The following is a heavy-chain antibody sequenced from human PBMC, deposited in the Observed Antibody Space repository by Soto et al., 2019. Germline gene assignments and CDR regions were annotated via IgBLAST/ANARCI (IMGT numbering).Heavy chain of an antibody. CDR2: ISGSGGTT. Sequence: EVQLLESGGGLVQPGGSLRLSCAASGFTFSSYAMAWVRQAPGKGLEWVSGISGSGGTTFYADSVKGRFTISRDNSKNSLYLQMNSLRAEDTALYYCAKDNGDCSGTHCYASRYWGQGILVTVSS. J-gene: IGHJ4*02. CDR1: GFTFSSYA. V-gene: IGHV3-23*01. CDR3: AKDNGDCSGTHCYASRY. D-gene: IGHD2-2*01.